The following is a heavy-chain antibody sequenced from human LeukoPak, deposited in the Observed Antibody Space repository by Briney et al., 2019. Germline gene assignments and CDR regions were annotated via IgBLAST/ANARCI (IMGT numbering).Heavy chain of an antibody. CDR2: IYHSGST. Sequence: SETLSLTCTVSGYSISSGYYWVWIRQPPGRGLEWIGSIYHSGSTYYNPSLKSRVTISVDTSKNQFSLKLSSVTAADPAVYYCARGGSITMVHFDYWGQGTLVTVSS. CDR3: ARGGSITMVHFDY. V-gene: IGHV4-38-2*02. D-gene: IGHD3-10*01. CDR1: GYSISSGYY. J-gene: IGHJ4*02.